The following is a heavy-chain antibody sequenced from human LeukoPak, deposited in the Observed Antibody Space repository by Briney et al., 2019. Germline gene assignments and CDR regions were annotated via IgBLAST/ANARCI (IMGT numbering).Heavy chain of an antibody. D-gene: IGHD3-10*01. Sequence: PSETLSLTCAVYGGSFSGYYWSWIRQPPGKWLEWIGEINHSGSTNYNPSLKSRVTISVDTFKNQFSLKLSSVTAADTAVYYCARLDWRYYGSGSYYPLNYCYYYMDVWGKGTTVTISS. V-gene: IGHV4-34*01. J-gene: IGHJ6*03. CDR2: INHSGST. CDR3: ARLDWRYYGSGSYYPLNYCYYYMDV. CDR1: GGSFSGYY.